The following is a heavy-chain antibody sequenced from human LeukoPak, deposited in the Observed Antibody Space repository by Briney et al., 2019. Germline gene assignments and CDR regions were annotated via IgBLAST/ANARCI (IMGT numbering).Heavy chain of an antibody. Sequence: SETLSLTCAVYGGSISGYYWSWMRQPPGQGLEWIGEINHSGSTNYNPSLKSRVTISVDTSKNQFSLKLSSVTAADTAAYYCARGTSDYSDRSGYFFRQVRYYFDYWGQGTLVTVSS. CDR2: INHSGST. V-gene: IGHV4-34*01. J-gene: IGHJ4*02. CDR1: GGSISGYY. CDR3: ARGTSDYSDRSGYFFRQVRYYFDY. D-gene: IGHD3-22*01.